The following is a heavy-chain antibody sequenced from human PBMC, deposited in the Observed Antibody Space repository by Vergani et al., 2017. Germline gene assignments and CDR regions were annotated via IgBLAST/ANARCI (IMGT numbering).Heavy chain of an antibody. V-gene: IGHV5-51*01. CDR3: ARLRGTTVTTPNLDD. D-gene: IGHD4-11*01. Sequence: EVQLVQSGAEVKKPGESLKISCKGSGYSFTSYWIGWVRQMPGKGIEWMGIIYPGDSDTRYSPSFQGQVTISADKSISTAYLQWSRLKASETAMNYCARLRGTTVTTPNLDDWGRGSLVTVDS. CDR1: GYSFTSYW. CDR2: IYPGDSDT. J-gene: IGHJ4*02.